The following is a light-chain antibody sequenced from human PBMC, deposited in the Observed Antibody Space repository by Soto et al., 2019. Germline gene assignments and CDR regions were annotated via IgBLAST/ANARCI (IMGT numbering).Light chain of an antibody. CDR1: QTISSY. V-gene: IGKV3-20*01. CDR2: VTS. J-gene: IGKJ4*01. Sequence: PGETATLSCKASQTISSYVAWYQQKPGQSPTLLISVTSTSAPGIPDRFSGGGSGADFTLTISRLEPEDFAVYYCPQYGSSPTFGGGTRV. CDR3: PQYGSSPT.